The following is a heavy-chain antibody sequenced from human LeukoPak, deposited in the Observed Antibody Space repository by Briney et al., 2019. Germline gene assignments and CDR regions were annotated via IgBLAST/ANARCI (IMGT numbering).Heavy chain of an antibody. D-gene: IGHD2/OR15-2a*01. CDR1: GFTFDDYA. CDR3: GRAYDFSRH. Sequence: GGSLRLSCAASGFTFDDYAMHWVRQAPGKGLEWVSGISWNSGSIGYADSVKGRFTISRDNAKNSLYLQMNSLRAEDTALYYCGRAYDFSRHWGQGTLVTVSS. J-gene: IGHJ4*02. CDR2: ISWNSGSI. V-gene: IGHV3-9*01.